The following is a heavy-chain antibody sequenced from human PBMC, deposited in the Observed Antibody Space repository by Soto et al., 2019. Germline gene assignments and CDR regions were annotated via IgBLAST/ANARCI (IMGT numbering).Heavy chain of an antibody. CDR1: GFTFSNFA. D-gene: IGHD4-17*01. CDR3: ATGGLP. CDR2: VSGRGGTT. J-gene: IGHJ4*02. V-gene: IGHV3-23*01. Sequence: EVQLLESGGGLVQPGGSLRLSCAASGFTFSNFAMSWVRQAPGKGLEWVSTVSGRGGTTYYTDSVKGRFTISRDNSNGMLYLEMSSLRAADSAIYYCATGGLPWGQGTLVNVSS.